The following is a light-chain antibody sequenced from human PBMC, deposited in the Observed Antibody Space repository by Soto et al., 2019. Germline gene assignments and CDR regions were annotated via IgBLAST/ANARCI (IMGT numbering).Light chain of an antibody. CDR2: RNN. J-gene: IGLJ1*01. CDR1: SSNIGSNY. Sequence: QLVLTQPPSASGTPGQRVTISCSGSSSNIGSNYVYWYQQLPGTAPKLLIYRNNQRPSGVPDRFSGSKSGTSASLDISGLRSEDEADFYCAAWDDSLSVYVFGTGTKLTVL. V-gene: IGLV1-47*01. CDR3: AAWDDSLSVYV.